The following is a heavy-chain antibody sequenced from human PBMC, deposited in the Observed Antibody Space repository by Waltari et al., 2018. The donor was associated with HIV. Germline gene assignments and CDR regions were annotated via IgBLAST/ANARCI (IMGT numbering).Heavy chain of an antibody. V-gene: IGHV3-23*04. CDR1: GFTFSDSA. CDR2: ITTGGGT. D-gene: IGHD3-16*01. Sequence: EVQMVESGGGLVQTGGSLRLSCATSGFTFSDSAMDWVRQAPGKGLEWISAITTGGGTYYADSMEGRFTISRDNSKNTVYLQMNSLRLDDTAIYYCAKEMLGGYFDYGGQGTLVTVSS. J-gene: IGHJ4*02. CDR3: AKEMLGGYFDY.